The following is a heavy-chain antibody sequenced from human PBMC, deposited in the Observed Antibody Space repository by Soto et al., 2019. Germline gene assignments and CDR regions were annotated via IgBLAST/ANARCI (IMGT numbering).Heavy chain of an antibody. CDR3: ASHPARVSMLTHPGYP. V-gene: IGHV4-39*01. Sequence: QLRLQESGPGVVQPSETLSLTCSVSGGSISSSDYYWGWIRQSPGKGLEWIASMYYSGTTYYRPSLKSRITMFIDTSNNQFSLRLNSVTAADTAVYYCASHPARVSMLTHPGYPWGQGTLVIVSS. J-gene: IGHJ5*02. D-gene: IGHD3-9*01. CDR1: GGSISSSDYY. CDR2: MYYSGTT.